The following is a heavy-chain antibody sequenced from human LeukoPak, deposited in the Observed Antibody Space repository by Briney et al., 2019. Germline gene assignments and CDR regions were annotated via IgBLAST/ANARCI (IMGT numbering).Heavy chain of an antibody. V-gene: IGHV1-2*02. D-gene: IGHD2-2*01. Sequence: ASVKVSCKASGYTFTGYYMHWVRQAPGQGLEWMGWINPNSGATNYAQKFQGRVTMTSDTSISTAYMELSSLRSEDTAVYYCAILGYCSSTSCYSGSSWSRKYFQHWGQGTLVTVSS. J-gene: IGHJ1*01. CDR1: GYTFTGYY. CDR2: INPNSGAT. CDR3: AILGYCSSTSCYSGSSWSRKYFQH.